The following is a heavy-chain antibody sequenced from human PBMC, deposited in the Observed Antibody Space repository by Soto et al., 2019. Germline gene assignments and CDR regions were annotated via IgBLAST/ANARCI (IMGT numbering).Heavy chain of an antibody. D-gene: IGHD2-15*01. CDR3: ATGAYCSGGSCSDYYYYYFGMDL. J-gene: IGHJ6*02. CDR1: GITFRCSA. V-gene: IGHV1-58*01. Sequence: PVKVSCKTSGITFRCSAVQWVRQARGQRLEWIGWLVVGTGNTNYAQKFQQRVTISSDRSTNTVTRERSSLSSEVTAVYYCATGAYCSGGSCSDYYYYYFGMDLWGQGTTGTVCS. CDR2: LVVGTGNT.